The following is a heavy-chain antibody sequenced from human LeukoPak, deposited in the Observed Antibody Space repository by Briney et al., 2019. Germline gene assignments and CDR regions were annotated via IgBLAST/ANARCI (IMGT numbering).Heavy chain of an antibody. Sequence: SETLSLTCTVSGGSISGYYWSWIRQPPGKGLEWIAYIYYSGSTNYNPSLKSRVTISVDTSKNQFSLKLSSVTAADTAVYYCARGWYNGSYRFDYWGQGTLVTDSS. CDR2: IYYSGST. CDR1: GGSISGYY. CDR3: ARGWYNGSYRFDY. V-gene: IGHV4-59*01. D-gene: IGHD1-26*01. J-gene: IGHJ4*02.